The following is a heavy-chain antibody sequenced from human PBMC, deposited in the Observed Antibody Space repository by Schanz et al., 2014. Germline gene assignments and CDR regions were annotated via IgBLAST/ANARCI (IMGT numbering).Heavy chain of an antibody. CDR1: GVTFSSSA. CDR3: ARDKYDYGAPRNSPS. V-gene: IGHV3-21*02. D-gene: IGHD4-17*01. J-gene: IGHJ1*01. CDR2: IGSSSTYI. Sequence: VQLGETGGGLVKPGGSLRLACAASGVTFSSSAMNWVRQAPRKGLEWVSSIGSSSTYIFYSDSVKGRFTISRDNAKNSLYLQMNSLRVEDTAVYYCARDKYDYGAPRNSPSWGQGTLFPVSS.